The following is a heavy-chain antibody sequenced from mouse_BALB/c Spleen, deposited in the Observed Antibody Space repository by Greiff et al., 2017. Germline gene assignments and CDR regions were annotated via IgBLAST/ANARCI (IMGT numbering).Heavy chain of an antibody. CDR1: GFTFSDYY. Sequence: EVKLVESGGGLVKPGGSLKLSCAASGFTFSDYYMYWVRQTPEKRLEWVATISDGGSYTYYPDSVKGRFTISRDNAKNNLYLQMSSLKSEDTAMYYCASYYDGSSLYAMDYWGQGTSVTVSS. CDR2: ISDGGSYT. V-gene: IGHV5-4*02. D-gene: IGHD1-1*01. J-gene: IGHJ4*01. CDR3: ASYYDGSSLYAMDY.